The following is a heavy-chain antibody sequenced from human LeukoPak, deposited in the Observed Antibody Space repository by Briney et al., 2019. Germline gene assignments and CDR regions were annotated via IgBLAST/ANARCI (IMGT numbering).Heavy chain of an antibody. CDR3: SKRRDYFDY. CDR2: ISGSGGST. V-gene: IGHV3-23*01. CDR1: GFTFSSYG. J-gene: IGHJ4*02. Sequence: GGSLRLSCAASGFTFSSYGMHWVRQAPGKGLEWVSAISGSGGSTYYADSVKGRFTISRDNSKNTLYLQMNRLRVEDTAVYYCSKRRDYFDYWGQGTLVTVSS.